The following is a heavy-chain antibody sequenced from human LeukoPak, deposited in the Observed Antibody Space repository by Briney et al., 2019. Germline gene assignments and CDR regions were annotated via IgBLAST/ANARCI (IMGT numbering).Heavy chain of an antibody. CDR1: GGSMSNYY. CDR3: ARHVGEGSSTGFDY. J-gene: IGHJ4*02. D-gene: IGHD1-26*01. Sequence: SDTLSLTCTVSGGSMSNYYWSWIRQPPGEGLEWIAYIFSSGSTKYNPSLKSRVTISVDTSKNQFSLNLRSVTAADTAVYYCARHVGEGSSTGFDYWGQGTLVTVSS. V-gene: IGHV4-59*08. CDR2: IFSSGST.